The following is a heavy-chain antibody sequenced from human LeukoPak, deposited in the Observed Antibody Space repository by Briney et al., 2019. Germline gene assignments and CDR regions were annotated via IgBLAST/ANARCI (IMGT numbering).Heavy chain of an antibody. V-gene: IGHV3-21*01. J-gene: IGHJ3*02. CDR2: ISGNSEHI. CDR1: GFTFSDYS. D-gene: IGHD6-19*01. CDR3: ARVAVAATGAFDI. Sequence: GGSLRLSCAASGFTFSDYSMNWVRQAPGKGLEWVSSISGNSEHIIYADSVKGRFTISRDNAKNSLYLQMNSLRAEDTAVYYCARVAVAATGAFDIWGQGTMVTVSS.